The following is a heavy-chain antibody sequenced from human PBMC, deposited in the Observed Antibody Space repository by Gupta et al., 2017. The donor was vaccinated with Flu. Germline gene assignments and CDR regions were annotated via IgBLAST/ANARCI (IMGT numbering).Heavy chain of an antibody. V-gene: IGHV3-9*01. Sequence: EVQLVESGGGLVQPGGSLRLSCAASGLDFRDYAIHWVRLVPGQGLEWVSGISWTSGSVGYAEPVKGVVIISRDNAENSLDLQLASLRADATASYSCAKTRDVDEDSYRYDGDFDY. CDR3: AKTRDVDEDSYRYDGDFDY. J-gene: IGHJ4*01. CDR2: ISWTSGSV. D-gene: IGHD3-16*02. CDR1: GLDFRDYA.